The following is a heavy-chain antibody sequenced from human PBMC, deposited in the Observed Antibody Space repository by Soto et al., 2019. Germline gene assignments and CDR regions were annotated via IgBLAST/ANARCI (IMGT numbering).Heavy chain of an antibody. CDR2: IYHSGST. V-gene: IGHV4-30-2*01. CDR1: GGSISSGGYS. Sequence: QLQLQESGSGLVKPSQTLSLTCGVSGGSISSGGYSCNWIRQPPGKGLEWIGYIYHSGSTYYNPPPKKRVTISVDKSNNKFSLKLSSVTAADKAVYYCARGVTTVTTFDYWGQGTLVTVSS. CDR3: ARGVTTVTTFDY. D-gene: IGHD4-17*01. J-gene: IGHJ4*02.